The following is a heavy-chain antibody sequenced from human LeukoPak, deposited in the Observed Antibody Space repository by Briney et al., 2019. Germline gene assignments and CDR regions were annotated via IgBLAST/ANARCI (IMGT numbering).Heavy chain of an antibody. Sequence: GGSLRLSCAASGFTFSSYGMSWVRQAPGKGLEWVSAISGSGGSTYYADSVKGRFTISRDNSKNTLYLQMNSLRAEDTAVYYCAKQYDILTGPDYWGQGTLVTVSS. J-gene: IGHJ4*02. CDR3: AKQYDILTGPDY. V-gene: IGHV3-23*01. CDR1: GFTFSSYG. CDR2: ISGSGGST. D-gene: IGHD3-9*01.